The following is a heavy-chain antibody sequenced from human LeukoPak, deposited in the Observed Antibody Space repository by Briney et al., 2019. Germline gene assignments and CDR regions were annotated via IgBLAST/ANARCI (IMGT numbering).Heavy chain of an antibody. CDR2: IIPIFGTA. J-gene: IGHJ4*02. CDR1: GGTFSSYA. D-gene: IGHD4-17*01. CDR3: ARGPYYGDCVGHFDY. V-gene: IGHV1-69*05. Sequence: SVKVSCKASGGTFSSYAISWVRQAPGQGLEWMGGIIPIFGTANYAQKFQGRVTITTDESTSTAYMELSSLRSEDTAVYYCARGPYYGDCVGHFDYWGQGTLVTVSS.